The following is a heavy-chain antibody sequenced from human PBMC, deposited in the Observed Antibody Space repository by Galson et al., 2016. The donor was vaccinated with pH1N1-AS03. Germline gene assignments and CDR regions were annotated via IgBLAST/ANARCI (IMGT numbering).Heavy chain of an antibody. CDR1: GYDFTTYY. J-gene: IGHJ4*03. CDR2: INTYTGRT. CDR3: ARVEGLASTPGA. V-gene: IGHV1-2*02. D-gene: IGHD2-15*01. Sequence: SVKVSCKASGYDFTTYYIHWVRQAPGQGLEWMGFINTYTGRTRYAQKFQRRVTMTRDTSITTAFMELRGLASDDSASYFCARVEGLASTPGAWGQGTLVTVS.